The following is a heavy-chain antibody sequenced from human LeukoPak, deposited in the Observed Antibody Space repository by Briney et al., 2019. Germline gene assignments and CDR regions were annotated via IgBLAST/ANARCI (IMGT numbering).Heavy chain of an antibody. Sequence: SEALSLTCTVSGGSISSSSYYWGWIRQPPGKGLEWIGSIYYSGSTYYNPSLKSRVTISVDTSKNQFSLKLSSVTAADTAVYYCARHYRRTQQFDYWGQGTLVPVSS. V-gene: IGHV4-39*01. CDR2: IYYSGST. CDR1: GGSISSSSYY. J-gene: IGHJ4*02. CDR3: ARHYRRTQQFDY. D-gene: IGHD3-16*02.